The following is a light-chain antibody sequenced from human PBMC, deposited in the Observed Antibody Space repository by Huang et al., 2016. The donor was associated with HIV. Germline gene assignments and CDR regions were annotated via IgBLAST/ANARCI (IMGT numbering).Light chain of an antibody. J-gene: IGKJ2*01. CDR2: LRA. CDR1: QSLLHSNGYNY. CDR3: MQGLHPPYT. V-gene: IGKV2-28*01. Sequence: DIVMTQSPLSLPVTPGEPASISCWSSQSLLHSNGYNYLDWYVQKPGQSPQLLIYLRANRASVVPYRFSGSGSGTDFTLQITRVEAEDVGVYYCMQGLHPPYTFGQGTKLEIK.